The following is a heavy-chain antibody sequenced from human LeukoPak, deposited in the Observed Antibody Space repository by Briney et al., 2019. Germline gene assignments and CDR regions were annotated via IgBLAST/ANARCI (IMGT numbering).Heavy chain of an antibody. V-gene: IGHV4-39*07. CDR1: GDSISSSSYF. Sequence: SETLSLTCTVSGDSISSSSYFWGWIRQPPGKGLEWIGSIYHSGSTYYNPSLKSRVTISVDTSKNQFSLKLSSVTAADTAVYYCACTAGYWGQGTLVTVSS. D-gene: IGHD2-8*01. CDR2: IYHSGST. J-gene: IGHJ4*02. CDR3: ACTAGY.